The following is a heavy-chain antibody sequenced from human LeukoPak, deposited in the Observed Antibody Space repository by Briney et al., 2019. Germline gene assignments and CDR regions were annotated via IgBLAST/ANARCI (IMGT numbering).Heavy chain of an antibody. V-gene: IGHV3-20*04. CDR1: GFTFDDYG. D-gene: IGHD4-17*01. J-gene: IGHJ4*02. CDR3: AKMATVTRDFSDY. CDR2: INWNGGST. Sequence: GGSLRLSCAASGFTFDDYGMSWVRQAPGKGLEWVSGINWNGGSTGYADSVKGRFTISRDNSKNTLYLQMNSLRAEDTAVYYCAKMATVTRDFSDYWGQGTLVTVSS.